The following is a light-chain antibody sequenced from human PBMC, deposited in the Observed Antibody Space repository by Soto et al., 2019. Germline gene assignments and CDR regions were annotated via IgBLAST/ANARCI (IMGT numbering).Light chain of an antibody. Sequence: DIQMTQSPSTLSASVGDRVTITCRASQTISNWLAWYQQKPGQAPKLLIYKASTLESGVPSRFSGSGSGTEFTLTISSLQPEDFATYYCQQYNSYSQTFGQGTKVDI. CDR3: QQYNSYSQT. CDR1: QTISNW. V-gene: IGKV1-5*03. J-gene: IGKJ1*01. CDR2: KAS.